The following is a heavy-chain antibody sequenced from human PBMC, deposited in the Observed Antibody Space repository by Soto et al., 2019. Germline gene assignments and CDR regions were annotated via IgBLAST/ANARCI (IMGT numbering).Heavy chain of an antibody. Sequence: PWGSLRLSCEASGFTFSGFDMHWVRQPTGKGLEWVSTIGTAGDTYYAVSVKGRFTISRDNAKNSLSLQMNSLRAGDTAVYFCARGQEVGAHFFDSWGQGTQVT. J-gene: IGHJ4*02. V-gene: IGHV3-13*01. D-gene: IGHD2-15*01. CDR2: IGTAGDT. CDR3: ARGQEVGAHFFDS. CDR1: GFTFSGFD.